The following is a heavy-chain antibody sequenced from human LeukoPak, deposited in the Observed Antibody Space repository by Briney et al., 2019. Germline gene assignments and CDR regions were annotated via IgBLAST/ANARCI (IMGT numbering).Heavy chain of an antibody. CDR2: INSDGSST. CDR1: GFTFSNYW. CDR3: TRTTTTADWYFDL. J-gene: IGHJ2*01. V-gene: IGHV3-74*01. Sequence: GGSLRLSCAVSGFTFSNYWMYWVRQAPGKRLVWVARINSDGSSTTYADSVEGRFTISRDNTKSMLHLQMHSLRVDDSAVCFCTRTTTTADWYFDLWGRGTLVTVSS. D-gene: IGHD1-1*01.